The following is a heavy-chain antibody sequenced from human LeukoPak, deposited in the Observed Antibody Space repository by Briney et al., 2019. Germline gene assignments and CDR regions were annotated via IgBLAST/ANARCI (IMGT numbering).Heavy chain of an antibody. Sequence: GGSLRLSCAASGFTFSSYEMNWVRQAPGKGLEWVSYISSSGSTIYYADSVKGRFTISRDNAKNSLYLQMNSLRAEDTAVYYCAKLRGGDSGANDFWGQGTLVTVSS. CDR3: AKLRGGDSGANDF. V-gene: IGHV3-48*03. CDR1: GFTFSSYE. D-gene: IGHD1-26*01. J-gene: IGHJ4*02. CDR2: ISSSGSTI.